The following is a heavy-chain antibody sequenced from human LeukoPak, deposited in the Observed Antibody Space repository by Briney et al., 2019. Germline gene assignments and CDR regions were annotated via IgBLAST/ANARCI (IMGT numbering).Heavy chain of an antibody. D-gene: IGHD5/OR15-5a*01. CDR2: IYTSGST. CDR1: GGSISSGSYY. Sequence: PSQTLSLTCTVSGGSISSGSYYWSWIRQPAGKGLEWIGRIYTSGSTNYNPSLKSRVTISVDTSKNQFSLKLSSVTAADTAVYHCASLYPGGGPYFDYWGQGTLVTVSS. V-gene: IGHV4-61*02. CDR3: ASLYPGGGPYFDY. J-gene: IGHJ4*02.